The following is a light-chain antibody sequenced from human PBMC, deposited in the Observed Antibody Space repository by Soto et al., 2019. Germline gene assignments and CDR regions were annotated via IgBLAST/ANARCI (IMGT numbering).Light chain of an antibody. V-gene: IGKV1-33*01. CDR2: DAS. CDR3: QQSYSTPPT. CDR1: QDISNY. Sequence: DIQMTQSPSSLSASVGDRVTITCQASQDISNYLNWYQQKPGKAPKLLIYDASNLETGVPSRFSGSGSGTDFTFTISSLQPEDFATYYCQQSYSTPPTFGQGTKVDIK. J-gene: IGKJ1*01.